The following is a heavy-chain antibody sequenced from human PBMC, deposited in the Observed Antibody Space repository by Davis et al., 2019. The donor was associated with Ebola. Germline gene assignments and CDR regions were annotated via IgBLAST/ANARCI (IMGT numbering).Heavy chain of an antibody. CDR2: ISSSSSTI. V-gene: IGHV3-48*01. D-gene: IGHD3-10*01. J-gene: IGHJ6*02. CDR3: ARAGAYGMDV. Sequence: PGGSLRLSCAASGFTFSSYSMNWVRQAPGKGLEWVSYISSSSSTIYYADSVKGRFTISRDNAKNSLYLQMNSLGAEDTAVYYCARAGAYGMDVWGQGTTVTVSS. CDR1: GFTFSSYS.